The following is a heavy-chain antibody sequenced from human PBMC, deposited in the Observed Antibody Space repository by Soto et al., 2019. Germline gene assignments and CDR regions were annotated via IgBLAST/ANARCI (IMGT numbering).Heavy chain of an antibody. CDR2: ISAYNGNT. J-gene: IGHJ6*02. CDR3: ARNKATLIQLWGTTSAYYYPMDV. CDR1: GYTFTSYG. D-gene: IGHD5-18*01. Sequence: GASVKVSCKASGYTFTSYGISWVRQAPGQGLEWMGWISAYNGNTNYAQKLQGRVTMTTDTSTSTAYMELRSLRSDDTAVYYCARNKATLIQLWGTTSAYYYPMDVWCQGTTIT. V-gene: IGHV1-18*01.